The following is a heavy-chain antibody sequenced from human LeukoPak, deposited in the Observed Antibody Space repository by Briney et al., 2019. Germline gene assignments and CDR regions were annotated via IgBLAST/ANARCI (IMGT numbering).Heavy chain of an antibody. CDR1: GFTFCNYA. D-gene: IGHD5-24*01. V-gene: IGHV3-23*01. J-gene: IGHJ3*01. Sequence: GGSPGPSCAASGFTFCNYAIGWGRQGPGGGVGGVSAISGSASSTYHADSVKGRFTISRDNSKNTLYLQMNSLRADDTAVYYCAMKAVPRPRLHDAFDFWGQGTVVSVSS. CDR3: AMKAVPRPRLHDAFDF. CDR2: ISGSASST.